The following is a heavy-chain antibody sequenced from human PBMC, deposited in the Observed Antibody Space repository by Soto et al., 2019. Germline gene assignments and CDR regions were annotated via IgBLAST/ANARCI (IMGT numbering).Heavy chain of an antibody. V-gene: IGHV4-4*02. D-gene: IGHD3-3*01. CDR3: VSSLNYDLWRDVGRHFYFDY. CDR2: IYHGGTT. Sequence: QVQLQESGPGLVKPSGTLSLTCAVSGGSISSSYWWNWVRQTPRGGLEWIGKIYHGGTTNYNPSLKNRVTISVDKSKNQFSLKLTSVTAADTAVYYCVSSLNYDLWRDVGRHFYFDYWGRGILATVSS. J-gene: IGHJ4*02. CDR1: GGSISSSYW.